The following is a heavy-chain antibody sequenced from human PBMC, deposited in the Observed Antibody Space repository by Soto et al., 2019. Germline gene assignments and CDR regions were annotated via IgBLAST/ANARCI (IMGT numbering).Heavy chain of an antibody. Sequence: SETLSLTCAVYGGSFSGYYWSWIRQPPGKGLEWIGEINHSGSTSYNPSLKSRVTISVDTSKNQFSLKLSSVTAADTAVYYCARGPSYYYGSGNYGLDVWGQGTTVTVSS. V-gene: IGHV4-34*01. CDR3: ARGPSYYYGSGNYGLDV. J-gene: IGHJ6*02. CDR2: INHSGST. CDR1: GGSFSGYY. D-gene: IGHD3-10*01.